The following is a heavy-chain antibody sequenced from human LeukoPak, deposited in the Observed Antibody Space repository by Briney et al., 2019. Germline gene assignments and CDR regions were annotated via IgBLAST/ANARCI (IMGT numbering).Heavy chain of an antibody. V-gene: IGHV3-64D*09. D-gene: IGHD2-15*01. J-gene: IGHJ6*02. CDR1: GCPFSSYA. CDR2: ISDSGGST. CDR3: VRGYSFGPYGMDV. Sequence: GGSLRLSCSASGCPFSSYAMHWVRQAPGKGLECVSAISDSGGSTYYADSVKGRFTISRDNSKNTLYLQMSSLRAEDTAVYFCVRGYSFGPYGMDVWGQGTTVTVSS.